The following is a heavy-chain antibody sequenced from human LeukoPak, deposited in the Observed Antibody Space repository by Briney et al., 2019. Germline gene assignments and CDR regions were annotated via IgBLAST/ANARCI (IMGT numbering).Heavy chain of an antibody. CDR2: ISSTSFYI. CDR1: AFTFSSYI. CDR3: ARGNAGNDAFDI. V-gene: IGHV3-21*01. J-gene: IGHJ3*02. Sequence: GGSLRLSCAASAFTFSSYIMNWVRQAPGKGLEWVSSISSTSFYIYYADSVKGRFTISRDNAKNSLYLQMNSLRAEDTAVYYCARGNAGNDAFDIWGQGTMVTVSS. D-gene: IGHD4-23*01.